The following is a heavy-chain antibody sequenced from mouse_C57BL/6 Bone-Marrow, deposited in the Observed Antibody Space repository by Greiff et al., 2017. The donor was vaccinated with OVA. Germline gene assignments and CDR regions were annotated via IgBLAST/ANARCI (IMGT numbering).Heavy chain of an antibody. CDR3: ARNYGSSYVWFAY. J-gene: IGHJ3*01. CDR1: GFTFSDYG. Sequence: EVKLVESGGGLVQPGGSLKLSCAASGFTFSDYGMAWVRQAPRKGPEWVAFISNLAYSIYYADTVTGRFTISRENAKNTLYLEMSSLRSEDTAMYYCARNYGSSYVWFAYWGQGTLVTVSA. D-gene: IGHD1-1*01. CDR2: ISNLAYSI. V-gene: IGHV5-15*04.